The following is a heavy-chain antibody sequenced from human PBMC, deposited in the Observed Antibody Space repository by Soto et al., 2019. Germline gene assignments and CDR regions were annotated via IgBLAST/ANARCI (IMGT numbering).Heavy chain of an antibody. CDR2: IWYDGSNK. J-gene: IGHJ4*02. Sequence: GGSLRLSCAASGFTFSSYGMHWVRQAPGKGLEWVAVIWYDGSNKYYADSVKGRFTISRDNSKNTLYLQMNSLRAEDTAVYYCARASTHYYDSSGYLGIDYWGQGTLVTVSS. D-gene: IGHD3-22*01. V-gene: IGHV3-33*01. CDR3: ARASTHYYDSSGYLGIDY. CDR1: GFTFSSYG.